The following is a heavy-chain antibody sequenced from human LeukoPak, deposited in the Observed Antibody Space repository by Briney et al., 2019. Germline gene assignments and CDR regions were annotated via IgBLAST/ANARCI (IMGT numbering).Heavy chain of an antibody. D-gene: IGHD5-12*01. J-gene: IGHJ6*02. Sequence: GASVKVSCKASGYTFTGYYMHWVRQAPGQGLEWMGWINPNSGGTNYAQKFQGRVTMTRDTSISTAYMELSRLRSDDTAVYYCARVYGQDIASPMDVWGQGTTVTVSS. CDR2: INPNSGGT. V-gene: IGHV1-2*02. CDR1: GYTFTGYY. CDR3: ARVYGQDIASPMDV.